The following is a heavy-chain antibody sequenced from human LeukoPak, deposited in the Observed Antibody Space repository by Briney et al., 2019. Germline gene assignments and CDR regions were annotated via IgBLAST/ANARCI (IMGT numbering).Heavy chain of an antibody. J-gene: IGHJ4*02. CDR2: ISSSSSYI. D-gene: IGHD3-10*01. V-gene: IGHV3-21*01. Sequence: PGGSLRLSCAASGFTFSSYSMNWVRQAPGKGLERVSSISSSSSYIYYADSVKGRFTISRDNSKNTLYLQMNSLRAEDTAVYYCAKDPGAHYYGSGSYRRGSYFDYWGQGTLVTVSS. CDR1: GFTFSSYS. CDR3: AKDPGAHYYGSGSYRRGSYFDY.